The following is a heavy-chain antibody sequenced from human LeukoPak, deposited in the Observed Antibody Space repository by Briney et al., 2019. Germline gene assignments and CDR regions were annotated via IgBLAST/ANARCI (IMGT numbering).Heavy chain of an antibody. Sequence: GRSLRLSCAASGFTFSSYWMSWVRQAPGKGLEWVANIKQDGSEKYYVDSVKGRFTIPRDNAKNSLYLQMNSLRAEDTAVYYCARAPSSDYYDSSSGAFDIWGQGTMVTVSS. V-gene: IGHV3-7*01. D-gene: IGHD3-22*01. J-gene: IGHJ3*02. CDR1: GFTFSSYW. CDR2: IKQDGSEK. CDR3: ARAPSSDYYDSSSGAFDI.